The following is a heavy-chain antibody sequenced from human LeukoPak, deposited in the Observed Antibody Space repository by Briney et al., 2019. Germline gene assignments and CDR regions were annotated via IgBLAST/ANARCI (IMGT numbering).Heavy chain of an antibody. V-gene: IGHV3-7*01. CDR1: GFTFSSHW. CDR2: IKQDGSAK. CDR3: ARDRHWTPRKNGMDV. D-gene: IGHD1-1*01. J-gene: IGHJ6*02. Sequence: PGGSLRLSCAASGFTFSSHWMSWVRQAPGKGLEWVANIKQDGSAKYYVDSVRGRFTISRDNAKTSLYLQMNSLRAEDTAVYYCARDRHWTPRKNGMDVWGQGTTVTVSS.